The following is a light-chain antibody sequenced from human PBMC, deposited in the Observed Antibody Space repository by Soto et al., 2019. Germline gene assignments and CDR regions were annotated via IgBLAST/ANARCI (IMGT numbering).Light chain of an antibody. J-gene: IGLJ1*01. CDR3: SSYAGSNNFV. CDR1: SSDVGGYTY. CDR2: EVN. Sequence: QSVLTQPASVSGSPGQSITISCTGTSSDVGGYTYVSWYQQHPGKAPKLVIFEVNKRPSGVPDRFSGSKSGNTASLTVSGLRTEDEADYYCSSYAGSNNFVFGTGTKVTVL. V-gene: IGLV2-8*01.